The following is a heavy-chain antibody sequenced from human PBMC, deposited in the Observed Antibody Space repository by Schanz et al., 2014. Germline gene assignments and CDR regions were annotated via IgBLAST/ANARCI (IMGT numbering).Heavy chain of an antibody. CDR3: AKEEEEVAAEGSYFDY. Sequence: QVQLVESGGGVVQPGRSLRLSCAASGITLSGYGLHWVRQAPGKGLEWVGVISFDGRNTGYAHSVKGRFTISRDNSKNTVNLQMNSLRAEDTAVYYCAKEEEEVAAEGSYFDYWGQGTLVTVSS. CDR2: ISFDGRNT. D-gene: IGHD6-13*01. V-gene: IGHV3-30*18. J-gene: IGHJ4*02. CDR1: GITLSGYG.